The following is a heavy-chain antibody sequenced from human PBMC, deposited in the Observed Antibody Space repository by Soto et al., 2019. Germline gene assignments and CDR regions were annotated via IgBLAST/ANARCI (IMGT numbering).Heavy chain of an antibody. J-gene: IGHJ3*02. V-gene: IGHV3-23*01. D-gene: IGHD3-22*01. CDR3: AKDRLGEDSSGYFDVPSDAFDI. Sequence: EVQLLESGGGLVQPGGSLRLSCAASGFTFSSYAMSWVRQAPGKGLEWVSAISGSGRSKYYADSVKGRFTISRDNSKNPLYLQVKGLRADDTAVYYFAKDRLGEDSSGYFDVPSDAFDIGGQGTMVTVSS. CDR2: ISGSGRSK. CDR1: GFTFSSYA.